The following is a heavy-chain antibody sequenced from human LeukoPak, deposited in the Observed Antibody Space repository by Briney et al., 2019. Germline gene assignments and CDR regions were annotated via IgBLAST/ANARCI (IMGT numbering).Heavy chain of an antibody. CDR2: INPNSGGT. V-gene: IGHV1-2*02. Sequence: ASVKVSCKASGYTFTGYYMHWVRQAPGQGLEWMGWINPNSGGTNYAQKFQGRVTMTRDTSISTAYMELSSLRSDDTAVYYCARFIAARKNWFDPWGQGTLVTVSS. CDR3: ARFIAARKNWFDP. D-gene: IGHD6-13*01. J-gene: IGHJ5*02. CDR1: GYTFTGYY.